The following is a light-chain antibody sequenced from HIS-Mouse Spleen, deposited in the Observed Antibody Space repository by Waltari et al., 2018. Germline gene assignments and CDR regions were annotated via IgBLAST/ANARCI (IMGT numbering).Light chain of an antibody. Sequence: AIRMTQSPSSFSASTGDRVTITCRASPGISSYLAWYQQKPGKAPKLLIYAASTLQSGVPSRFSGSGSGTDFTLTISCLQSEDFATYYCQQYYSYPPTFGQGTKVEIK. J-gene: IGKJ1*01. CDR3: QQYYSYPPT. CDR2: AAS. CDR1: PGISSY. V-gene: IGKV1-8*01.